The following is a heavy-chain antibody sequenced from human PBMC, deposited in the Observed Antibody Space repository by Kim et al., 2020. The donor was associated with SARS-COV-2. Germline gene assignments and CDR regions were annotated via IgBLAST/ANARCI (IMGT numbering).Heavy chain of an antibody. CDR1: GGSFSGYY. V-gene: IGHV4-34*01. CDR2: INHSGST. CDR3: ARSHGDYVCLYYYYYGMDV. J-gene: IGHJ6*01. Sequence: SETLSLTCAVYGGSFSGYYWSWIRQPPGKGLEWIGEINHSGSTNYNPSLKSRVTISVDTSKNQSSLKLSSVTAAATAVYYCARSHGDYVCLYYYYYGMDV. D-gene: IGHD4-17*01.